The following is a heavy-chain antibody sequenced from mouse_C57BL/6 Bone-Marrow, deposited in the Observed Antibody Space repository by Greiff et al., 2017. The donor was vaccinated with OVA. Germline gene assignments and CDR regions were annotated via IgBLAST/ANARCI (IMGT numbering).Heavy chain of an antibody. CDR3: ARSSGTVDY. D-gene: IGHD4-1*01. CDR1: GFSFTSYG. V-gene: IGHV5-6*01. CDR2: ISSGGSYT. J-gene: IGHJ2*01. Sequence: EVQLVESGGDLVKPGGSLKLSCAASGFSFTSYGMAWVRQTPDKSLEWVATISSGGSYTYYPDSVKGRYTIARDNAKNTLYLQMSSLKSEDAAMYYCARSSGTVDYWGQGTTLTVSS.